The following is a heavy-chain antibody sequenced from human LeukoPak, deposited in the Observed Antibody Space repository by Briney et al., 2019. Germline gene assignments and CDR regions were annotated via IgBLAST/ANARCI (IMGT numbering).Heavy chain of an antibody. CDR3: ERFAGEDY. J-gene: IGHJ4*02. V-gene: IGHV3-48*03. CDR2: ISSSSSTI. D-gene: IGHD3-10*01. Sequence: GGSLRLSCAASGFTFSSYEMNWVRQAPGKGLEWVSYISSSSSTIQYADAVKGRFTISRDSAKNSLYLQMNSLREEDTAVYYCERFAGEDYWGQGTLVTVSS. CDR1: GFTFSSYE.